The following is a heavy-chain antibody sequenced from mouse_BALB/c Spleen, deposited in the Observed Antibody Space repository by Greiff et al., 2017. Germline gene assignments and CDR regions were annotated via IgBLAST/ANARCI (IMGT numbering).Heavy chain of an antibody. CDR2: IDPANGNT. CDR3: AREKVYYGSIYAMDY. V-gene: IGHV14-3*02. Sequence: EVQGVESGAELVKPGASVKLSCTASGFNIKDTYMHWVKQRPEQGLEWIGRIDPANGNTKYDPKFQGKATITADTSSNTAYLQLSSLTSEDTAVYYCAREKVYYGSIYAMDYWGQGTSVTVSS. J-gene: IGHJ4*01. CDR1: GFNIKDTY. D-gene: IGHD1-1*01.